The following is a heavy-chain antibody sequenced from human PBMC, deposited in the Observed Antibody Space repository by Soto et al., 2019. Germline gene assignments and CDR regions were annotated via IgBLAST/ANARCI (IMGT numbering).Heavy chain of an antibody. CDR2: IIPLFGTA. Sequence: QVQLEQSGGEVKQPGSSVRVSCKTSGGTFSTYAINWVRQATGQGLEWMGAIIPLFGTADYSQKFQGRVPITADEATSTAYMQLSSPRFDDTAVYFSAILKSTYSSGYYDFDFWGQGTLVTVSS. D-gene: IGHD6-19*01. V-gene: IGHV1-69*01. CDR1: GGTFSTYA. J-gene: IGHJ4*02. CDR3: AILKSTYSSGYYDFDF.